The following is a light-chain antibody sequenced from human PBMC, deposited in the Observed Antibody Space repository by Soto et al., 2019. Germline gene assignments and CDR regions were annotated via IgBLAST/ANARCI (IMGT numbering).Light chain of an antibody. Sequence: DIPLTQSPSVLSASVGDTVTITCRASQALRNYLAWYQQKPGKAPALLIYSASTLQSGVPARFSGSGSETEFSLTIRALQPEDFATYYCQQLSRYPLTFGGGTKVDIK. J-gene: IGKJ4*01. CDR3: QQLSRYPLT. CDR1: QALRNY. V-gene: IGKV1-9*01. CDR2: SAS.